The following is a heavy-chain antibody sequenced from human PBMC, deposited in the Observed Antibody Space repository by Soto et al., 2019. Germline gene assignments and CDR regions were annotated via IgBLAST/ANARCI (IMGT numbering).Heavy chain of an antibody. CDR1: GFTFSSYS. Sequence: GGSLRLSCAASGFTFSSYSMNWVRQAPGKGLEWVSSISSSSSYIYYADSVKGRFTISRDNAKNSLYLQMNSLRAEDTAVYYCARDSTAAPGDRIYYYYMDVWGKGTTVTVSS. J-gene: IGHJ6*03. CDR2: ISSSSSYI. V-gene: IGHV3-21*01. CDR3: ARDSTAAPGDRIYYYYMDV. D-gene: IGHD6-13*01.